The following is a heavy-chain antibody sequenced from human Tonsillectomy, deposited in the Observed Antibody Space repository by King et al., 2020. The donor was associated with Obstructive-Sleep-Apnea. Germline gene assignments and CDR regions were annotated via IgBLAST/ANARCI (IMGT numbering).Heavy chain of an antibody. CDR2: IYYSGSS. CDR1: GGSITRSSYY. Sequence: LQLQESGPGLVKPSETLSLTCTVSGGSITRSSYYWGWIRQPPGKGLEWIGSIYYSGSSYHNPSLKSRVTISLDTSKNQFSLKLSSVIAADTAVYYCARGHGGNSDRTLDYWGQGTLVTVTS. CDR3: ARGHGGNSDRTLDY. D-gene: IGHD4-23*01. V-gene: IGHV4-39*07. J-gene: IGHJ4*02.